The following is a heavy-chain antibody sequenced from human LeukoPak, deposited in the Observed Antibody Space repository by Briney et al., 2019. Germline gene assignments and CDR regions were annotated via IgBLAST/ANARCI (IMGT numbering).Heavy chain of an antibody. J-gene: IGHJ4*02. Sequence: ASVKVSCKVSGYTFTDYYMHWVQQAPGKGLEWMGLVDPEDGETIYAEKFQGRVTITADTSTDTAYMELSSLRSEDTAVYYCATYYYASSGYPDFDYWGQGTLVTVSS. CDR1: GYTFTDYY. CDR2: VDPEDGET. CDR3: ATYYYASSGYPDFDY. V-gene: IGHV1-69-2*01. D-gene: IGHD3-22*01.